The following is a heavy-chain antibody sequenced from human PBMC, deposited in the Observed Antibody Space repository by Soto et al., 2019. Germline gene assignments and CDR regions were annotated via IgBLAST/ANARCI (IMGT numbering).Heavy chain of an antibody. CDR2: ISAYNGNT. Sequence: QVQLVQSGAEVKKPGASVKVSCKASGYTFTSYGISWVRQAPGQGLEWMGWISAYNGNTNYAQKLQGRVTMTTDTSTSTAYMELRSLRSDDTAVYYGARGRGDYDFWSGYSPTGDVDYWGQGTLVTVSS. J-gene: IGHJ4*02. CDR3: ARGRGDYDFWSGYSPTGDVDY. V-gene: IGHV1-18*01. D-gene: IGHD3-3*01. CDR1: GYTFTSYG.